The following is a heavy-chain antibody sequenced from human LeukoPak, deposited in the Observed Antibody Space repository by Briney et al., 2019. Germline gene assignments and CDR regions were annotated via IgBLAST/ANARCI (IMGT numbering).Heavy chain of an antibody. Sequence: SETLSLTCSVSGGSINSNSHHWDWIRQAPGKGLEWIGNIYYSGTTSYNPSLKSRVTISVDTSKNQFSLRLSSVTAADTPVYYCARRGDILTDYAFDYWGQGTLVTVSS. V-gene: IGHV4-39*01. CDR3: ARRGDILTDYAFDY. CDR1: GGSINSNSHH. J-gene: IGHJ4*02. D-gene: IGHD3-9*01. CDR2: IYYSGTT.